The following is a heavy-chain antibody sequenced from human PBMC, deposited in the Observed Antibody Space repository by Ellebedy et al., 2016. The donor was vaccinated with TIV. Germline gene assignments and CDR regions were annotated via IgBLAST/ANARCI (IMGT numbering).Heavy chain of an antibody. CDR1: GYIFTSYY. Sequence: ASVKVSXKASGYIFTSYYMHWVRQAPGQGLEWMGIINPSGGGTTYAQKFQGRVTMTSDTSTSTLYMQLSSLRSEDTAIYYCARDSIDLYSSGWQGVFDIWGQGTMVTVSS. CDR3: ARDSIDLYSSGWQGVFDI. D-gene: IGHD6-19*01. V-gene: IGHV1-46*01. CDR2: INPSGGGT. J-gene: IGHJ3*02.